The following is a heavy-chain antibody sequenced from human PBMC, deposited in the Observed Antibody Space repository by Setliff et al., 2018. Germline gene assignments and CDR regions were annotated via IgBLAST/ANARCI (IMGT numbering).Heavy chain of an antibody. CDR2: IYTSWST. V-gene: IGHV4-61*09. CDR3: ARGGTYRYFDY. CDR1: DDSISSRHYY. J-gene: IGHJ4*02. Sequence: SSETLSLTCTVSDDSISSRHYYWSWIRQPAGKGLEWLGQIYTSWSTNYNPSLKGRATLSIDASKNQLSLKLRSVTAADTAVYFCARGGTYRYFDYWGQGTLVTVSS.